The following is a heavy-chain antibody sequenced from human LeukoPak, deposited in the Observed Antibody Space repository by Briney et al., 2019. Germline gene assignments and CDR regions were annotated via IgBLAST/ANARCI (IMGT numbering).Heavy chain of an antibody. D-gene: IGHD6-19*01. V-gene: IGHV1-8*01. CDR1: GYTFTSYD. CDR3: ARVSSGWYQSWFDP. Sequence: ASVKVSCKASGYTFTSYDINWVRQATGQGLEWMGWMNPNSGNTGYAQKFQGRVTMTRNTSISTAYMELSGLRSEDTAVYYCARVSSGWYQSWFDPWGQGTLVTVSS. CDR2: MNPNSGNT. J-gene: IGHJ5*02.